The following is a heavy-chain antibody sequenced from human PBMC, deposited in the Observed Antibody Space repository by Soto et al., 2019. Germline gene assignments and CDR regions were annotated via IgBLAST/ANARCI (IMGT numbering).Heavy chain of an antibody. J-gene: IGHJ4*02. CDR3: AKDRDSGSGWYPYYFDY. D-gene: IGHD6-19*01. CDR2: ISGSGGST. Sequence: GGSLRLSCAASGFTFSSYAMSRVRQAPGKGLEWVSAISGSGGSTYYADSVKGRFTISRDNSKNTLYLQMNSLRAEDTAVYYCAKDRDSGSGWYPYYFDYWGQGTLVTVSS. CDR1: GFTFSSYA. V-gene: IGHV3-23*01.